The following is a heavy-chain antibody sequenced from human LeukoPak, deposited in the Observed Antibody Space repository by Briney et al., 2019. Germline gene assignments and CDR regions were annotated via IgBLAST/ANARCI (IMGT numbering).Heavy chain of an antibody. J-gene: IGHJ5*02. CDR1: GGSISSGDYY. Sequence: SQTLSLTCTVSGGSISSGDYYWSWIRQPPGKGLEWLGYIYYSGSTYYNPSLKSRVTISVDTSKNQFSLKLSSVTAADTAVYYCARGPPATVTRPNRGYNWFDPWGQGTLVTLSS. CDR3: ARGPPATVTRPNRGYNWFDP. CDR2: IYYSGST. V-gene: IGHV4-30-4*08. D-gene: IGHD4-11*01.